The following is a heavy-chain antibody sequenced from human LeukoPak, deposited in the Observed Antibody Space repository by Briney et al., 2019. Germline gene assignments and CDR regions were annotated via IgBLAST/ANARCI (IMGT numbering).Heavy chain of an antibody. D-gene: IGHD3-22*01. Sequence: ASVKVSCKASGYTFTSYGISWVRQAPGQGLEWMGWTSAYNGNTKYAQKLQDRVTMTTDTSTNTAYMELRSLRSDDTAVYYCARDPYSYDSSGYYRALDYWGQGTLVTVSS. J-gene: IGHJ4*02. CDR1: GYTFTSYG. CDR3: ARDPYSYDSSGYYRALDY. CDR2: TSAYNGNT. V-gene: IGHV1-18*01.